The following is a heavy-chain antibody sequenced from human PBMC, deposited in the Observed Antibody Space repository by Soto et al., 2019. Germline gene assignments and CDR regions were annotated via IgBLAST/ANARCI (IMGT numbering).Heavy chain of an antibody. CDR3: ARVKSWSYDWSDP. Sequence: DVQLVESGGGLVQPGGSLRLSCAASGFTFNNYWMHWVRQAPGKGLMWVSRINTDGTRTTYADSVKGRFAISRDNAKNTVYLQMNSLRADDTAVYFCARVKSWSYDWSDPWGQGTLVTVSS. V-gene: IGHV3-74*01. CDR1: GFTFNNYW. D-gene: IGHD3-10*01. J-gene: IGHJ5*02. CDR2: INTDGTRT.